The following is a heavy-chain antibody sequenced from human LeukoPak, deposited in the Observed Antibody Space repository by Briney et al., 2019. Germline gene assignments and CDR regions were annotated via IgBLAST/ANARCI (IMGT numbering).Heavy chain of an antibody. CDR1: GFTFSSYS. V-gene: IGHV3-48*01. J-gene: IGHJ4*02. Sequence: GGSLRLSCAASGFTFSSYSMNWVRQAPEKGLEWVSYISSSSSTIYYADSVKGRFTISRDNAKNSLYLQMNSLRAEDTAVYYCARVLSSGWYSYFDYWGQGTLVTVSS. D-gene: IGHD6-19*01. CDR2: ISSSSSTI. CDR3: ARVLSSGWYSYFDY.